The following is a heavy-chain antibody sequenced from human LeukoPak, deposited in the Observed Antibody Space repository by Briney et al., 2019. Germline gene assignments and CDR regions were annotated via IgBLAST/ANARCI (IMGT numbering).Heavy chain of an antibody. CDR2: ISSSSSYI. V-gene: IGHV3-21*04. Sequence: GGSLRLSCAASGFTFSSYSMNWVRQAPGKGLEWVSSISSSSSYIYYADSVKGRFTISRDNAKNSLYLQMNSLRSEDTAVYYCARGSYYDILTGFFDYWGQGTLVTVSS. CDR1: GFTFSSYS. CDR3: ARGSYYDILTGFFDY. J-gene: IGHJ4*02. D-gene: IGHD3-9*01.